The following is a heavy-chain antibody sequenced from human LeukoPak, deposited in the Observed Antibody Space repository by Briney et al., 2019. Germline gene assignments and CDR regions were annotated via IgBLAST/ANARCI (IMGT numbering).Heavy chain of an antibody. J-gene: IGHJ6*02. Sequence: SQTLSLTCAISGDSVSSNSAACNWIRQSPSRGLEWLGRTYYRSKWYNDYAVSVKSRITINPDTSKNQFSLQLNSVTPEDTAVYYCARDSTYGGNSDYYYYYGMDVWGQGTTVTVSS. D-gene: IGHD4-23*01. CDR1: GDSVSSNSAA. V-gene: IGHV6-1*01. CDR3: ARDSTYGGNSDYYYYYGMDV. CDR2: TYYRSKWYN.